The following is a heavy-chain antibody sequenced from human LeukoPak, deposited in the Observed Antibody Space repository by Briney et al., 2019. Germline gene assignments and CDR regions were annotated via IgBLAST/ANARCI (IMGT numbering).Heavy chain of an antibody. D-gene: IGHD3-9*01. CDR1: GGSFSAYY. CDR2: INHSGDT. J-gene: IGHJ4*02. V-gene: IGHV4-34*01. CDR3: ARVGYDTMSGYFDY. Sequence: SETLSLTCAVSGGSFSAYYWTWIRQPPGKGLEWIAEINHSGDTNYNPSLESRVTISVGTSKNQFSLKLSSVTAADTAVYYCARVGYDTMSGYFDYWGQGALVTVSS.